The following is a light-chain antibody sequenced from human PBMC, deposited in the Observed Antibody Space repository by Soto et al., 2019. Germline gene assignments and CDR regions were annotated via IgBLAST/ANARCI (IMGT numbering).Light chain of an antibody. CDR2: STS. Sequence: QAVVTQEPSLTVSTGGTVTLTCASSTGAVTSGYNPNWFQQKPGQAPRALIYSTSNTHSWTPARFSGSLLGGKAALTLSGVQTEDEAEYYCLLYYGGPWVFGGGTKVTVL. J-gene: IGLJ3*02. CDR3: LLYYGGPWV. V-gene: IGLV7-43*01. CDR1: TGAVTSGYN.